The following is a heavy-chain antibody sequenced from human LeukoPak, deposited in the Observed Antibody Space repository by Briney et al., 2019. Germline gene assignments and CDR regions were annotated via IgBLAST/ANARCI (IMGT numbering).Heavy chain of an antibody. CDR2: IYYSGST. CDR1: GGSISSSSYY. CDR3: ARQNHSSSWLRYHYYYGMDV. D-gene: IGHD6-13*01. J-gene: IGHJ6*02. Sequence: SETLSLTCTVSGGSISSSSYYWGWIRPPPGKGLEWIGSIYYSGSTYYNPSLKSRVTISVDTSKNQFSLKLSSVTAADTAVYYCARQNHSSSWLRYHYYYGMDVWGQGTTVTVSS. V-gene: IGHV4-39*01.